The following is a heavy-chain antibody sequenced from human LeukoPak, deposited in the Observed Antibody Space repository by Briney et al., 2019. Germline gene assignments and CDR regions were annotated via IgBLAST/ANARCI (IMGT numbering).Heavy chain of an antibody. V-gene: IGHV1-46*01. CDR2: INPSGGST. CDR1: GYTFTDYY. Sequence: ATVKISCKVSGYTFTDYYMHWVQQAPGKGLEWMGIINPSGGSTSYAQKFQGRVTMTRDTSTSTVYMELSSLRSEDTAVYYCARDLSSGWYFDYWGQGTLVTVSS. CDR3: ARDLSSGWYFDY. J-gene: IGHJ4*02. D-gene: IGHD6-19*01.